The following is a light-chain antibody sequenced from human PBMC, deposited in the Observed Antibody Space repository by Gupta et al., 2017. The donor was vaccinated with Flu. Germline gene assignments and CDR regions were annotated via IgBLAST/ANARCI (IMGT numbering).Light chain of an antibody. CDR2: GAS. Sequence: GTLSLAPGGGATTSSWGGQSISSSYLAWYQQKPGQAPRLLIHGASSWATGIPDRFSGSGSGTDFTLTISRLEPEDCAVYYCQQDGNSPGTFGQGTKLEIK. CDR3: QQDGNSPGT. V-gene: IGKV3-20*01. CDR1: QSISSSY. J-gene: IGKJ2*01.